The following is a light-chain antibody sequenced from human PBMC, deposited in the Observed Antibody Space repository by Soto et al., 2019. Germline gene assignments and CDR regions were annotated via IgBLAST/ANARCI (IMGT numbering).Light chain of an antibody. Sequence: QSALTQPPSASGSPGQSVTISCTGTSSDVGGYNYVSWYQQYPGKAPKLMIYEVSKRPSGVPDRFSGSKSGKTASLTVSGFQAEDEADYYCSSYAGSNIGVLGGGTKLTVL. CDR2: EVS. J-gene: IGLJ3*02. V-gene: IGLV2-8*01. CDR3: SSYAGSNIGV. CDR1: SSDVGGYNY.